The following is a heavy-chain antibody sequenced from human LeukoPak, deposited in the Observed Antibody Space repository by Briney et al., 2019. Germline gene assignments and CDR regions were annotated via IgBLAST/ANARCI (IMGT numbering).Heavy chain of an antibody. CDR1: GGSISSYY. CDR2: IYYSGST. J-gene: IGHJ4*02. D-gene: IGHD6-13*01. Sequence: SETLSLTCTVSGGSISSYYWSWIRQPPGKGLEWIGYIYYSGSTNYNPSLKSRVTISVDTSKNQFSLKLSSVTAADTAVYYCAIHSGIAPAIDYGRQGTRVTVSS. CDR3: AIHSGIAPAIDY. V-gene: IGHV4-59*08.